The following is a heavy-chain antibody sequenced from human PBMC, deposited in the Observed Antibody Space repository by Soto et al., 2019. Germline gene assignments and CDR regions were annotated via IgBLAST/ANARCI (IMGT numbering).Heavy chain of an antibody. CDR1: GFSFRDYS. CDR3: NRGPSRSDRGSQYYPYYYQF. V-gene: IGHV3-49*04. CDR2: IRSKACGATT. Sequence: GGSLRLSGSVSGFSFRDYSITWVRQAPGKGLEWVGFIRSKACGATTEYAASLKGRFIFSRDDSESIAYLQMDSLKTEDTAVCWCNRGPSRSDRGSQYYPYYYQFWGQAMLVTFSS. D-gene: IGHD3-10*01. J-gene: IGHJ1*01.